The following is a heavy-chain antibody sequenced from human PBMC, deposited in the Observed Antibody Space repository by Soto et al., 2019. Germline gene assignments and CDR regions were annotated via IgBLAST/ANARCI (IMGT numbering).Heavy chain of an antibody. Sequence: EVQLVESGGGFVQPGGSLRLSCAASGFTFSNAWMSWVRQAPGKGLEWVSRIKSKTNGGTTDYAGPVKGRFTISRYDSKNTVYLQMNSLKTEDTAMYYCTTDDPINKNWGQGTLVTVSP. CDR2: IKSKTNGGTT. V-gene: IGHV3-15*01. J-gene: IGHJ4*02. CDR3: TTDDPINKN. CDR1: GFTFSNAW.